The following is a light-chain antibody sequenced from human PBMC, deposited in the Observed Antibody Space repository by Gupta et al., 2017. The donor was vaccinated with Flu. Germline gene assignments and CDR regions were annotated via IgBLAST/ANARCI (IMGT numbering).Light chain of an antibody. Sequence: GLLSLSPGETVTRSCRASQSVTSDYLAWYQQKPGQSPRLLIYGASNRATGIPDRFRGFGSGTDFSLSISRLEPEDFAVYYCQQYGMSPKTFGQGTKVEVK. V-gene: IGKV3-20*01. CDR1: QSVTSDY. CDR3: QQYGMSPKT. J-gene: IGKJ1*01. CDR2: GAS.